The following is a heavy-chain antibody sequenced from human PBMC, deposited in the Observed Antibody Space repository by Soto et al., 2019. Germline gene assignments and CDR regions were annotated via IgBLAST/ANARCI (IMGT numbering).Heavy chain of an antibody. J-gene: IGHJ2*01. CDR1: GFTFSNAW. Sequence: EVQLVESGGGLVKPGGSLRLSCAASGFTFSNAWMSWVRQAPGKGLEWVGRIKSKTDGGTTDYAAPVKGRFTISRDDSKTTLYLQMNSLKTEDTAVYYCTTEMATAIPYWYFDLWGRGTLVTVSS. CDR2: IKSKTDGGTT. CDR3: TTEMATAIPYWYFDL. V-gene: IGHV3-15*01. D-gene: IGHD5-18*01.